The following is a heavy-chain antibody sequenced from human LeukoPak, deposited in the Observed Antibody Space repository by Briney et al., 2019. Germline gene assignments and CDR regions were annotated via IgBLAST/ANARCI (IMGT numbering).Heavy chain of an antibody. J-gene: IGHJ3*02. CDR1: GYTFTGYY. D-gene: IGHD3-22*01. Sequence: GASVKVSCKASGYTFTGYYMHWVRQAPGQGLEWMGWINPNSGGTNYAQKFQGRVTMTRDTSISTAYMELSRLRSDDTAVYYCARGGYYDSSGYYHDAFDIWGQGTMVTVSS. CDR2: INPNSGGT. V-gene: IGHV1-2*02. CDR3: ARGGYYDSSGYYHDAFDI.